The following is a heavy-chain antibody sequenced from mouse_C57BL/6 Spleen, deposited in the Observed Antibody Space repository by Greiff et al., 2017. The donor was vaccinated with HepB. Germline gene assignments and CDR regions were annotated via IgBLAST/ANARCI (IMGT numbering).Heavy chain of an antibody. CDR3: ARSSYYSNPPYAMDY. CDR2: IDPSDSET. D-gene: IGHD2-5*01. V-gene: IGHV1-52*01. J-gene: IGHJ4*01. CDR1: GYTFTSYW. Sequence: QVQLQQPGAELVRPGSSVKLSCKASGYTFTSYWMHWVKQRPIQGLEWIGNIDPSDSETHYNQKFKDKATLTVDKSSSTAYMQLSSLTSEDSAVYYCARSSYYSNPPYAMDYWGQGTSVTVSS.